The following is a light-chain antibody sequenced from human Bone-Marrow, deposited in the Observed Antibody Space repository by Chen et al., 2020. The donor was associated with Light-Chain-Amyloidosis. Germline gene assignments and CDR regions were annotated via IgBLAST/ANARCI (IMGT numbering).Light chain of an antibody. V-gene: IGKV1-33*01. CDR1: QDISNY. Sequence: DIQMTQSPSSLSASVGDRVTITCQASQDISNYLNWYQQKPGKAPKLLIYDASNLETGVPSRFSGSGSGTDFTFTSSSLQPEDIATYYCQQYGNRSYTVGQGTKLEIK. CDR2: DAS. J-gene: IGKJ2*01. CDR3: QQYGNRSYT.